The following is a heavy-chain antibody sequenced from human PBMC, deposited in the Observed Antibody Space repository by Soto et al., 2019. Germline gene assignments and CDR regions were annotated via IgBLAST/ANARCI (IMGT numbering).Heavy chain of an antibody. CDR2: ISGSGGST. CDR1: GFTFSSYA. V-gene: IGHV3-23*01. Sequence: GGSLRLSCAASGFTFSSYAMSWVRQAPGKGLEWVSAISGSGGSTYYADSVKGRFTISRDNSKNTLYLQMNSLRAEDTAVYYCAKAAPGYSSGWYKSFDYYYYMDVWGKGTTVTVSS. D-gene: IGHD6-19*01. J-gene: IGHJ6*03. CDR3: AKAAPGYSSGWYKSFDYYYYMDV.